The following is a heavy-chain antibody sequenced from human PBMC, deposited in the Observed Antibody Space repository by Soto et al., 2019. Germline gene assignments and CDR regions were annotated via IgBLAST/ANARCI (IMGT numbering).Heavy chain of an antibody. CDR3: ARDLGYQTLDY. CDR1: GLTFSSSW. CDR2: IKEDGSEE. V-gene: IGHV3-7*01. Sequence: EVQLVESGGGLVQPGGSLRLSCAASGLTFSSSWMSWARQAPGKGLQWVANIKEDGSEEYYLDSVKGRFTISRDYAKNSLYLQMNSLTAEDTAVYYCARDLGYQTLDYWGQGTLVTVSS. J-gene: IGHJ4*02. D-gene: IGHD6-25*01.